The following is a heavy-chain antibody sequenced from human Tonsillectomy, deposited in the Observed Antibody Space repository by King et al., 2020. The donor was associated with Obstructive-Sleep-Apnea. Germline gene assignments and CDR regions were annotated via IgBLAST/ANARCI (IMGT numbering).Heavy chain of an antibody. CDR2: IYYSGST. CDR1: GGSISSYY. CDR3: ARFYYNSSGYYYYFDY. D-gene: IGHD3-22*01. Sequence: QLQESGPGLVKPSETLSLTCTVSGGSISSYYWSWIRQHPGKGLEWIVDIYYSGSTNYNPSLKSRITISADTSKNQFSLKLSSVTAADTAVYYCARFYYNSSGYYYYFDYWGQGTLVTVSS. J-gene: IGHJ4*02. V-gene: IGHV4-59*01.